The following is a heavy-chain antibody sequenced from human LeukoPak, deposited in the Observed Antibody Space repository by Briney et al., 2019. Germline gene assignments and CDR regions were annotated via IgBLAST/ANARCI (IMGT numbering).Heavy chain of an antibody. J-gene: IGHJ6*03. CDR2: IIPIFGTA. CDR3: AKDRYGDYEAPFHYYMDA. Sequence: SVKVSCKASGGTFSSYAISWVRQAPGQGLEWMGGIIPIFGTANYAQKLQGRVTITRDTSIDTAYMQLSRLRSDDTAVYYCAKDRYGDYEAPFHYYMDAWGRGTTVTVSS. D-gene: IGHD5-12*01. V-gene: IGHV1-69*05. CDR1: GGTFSSYA.